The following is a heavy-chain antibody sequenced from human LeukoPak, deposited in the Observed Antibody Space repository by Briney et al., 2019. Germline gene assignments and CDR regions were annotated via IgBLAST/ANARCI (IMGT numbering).Heavy chain of an antibody. CDR1: GGSISSSNW. D-gene: IGHD5-18*01. J-gene: IGHJ6*03. Sequence: PSGTLSLTCAVSGGSISSSNWWSWVRQPPGKGLEWIGYIYYSGSTNYKSSLKSRVTISVDTSKNQFSLKLSSVTAADTAVYYCARTTEGGYSYGYFYYYYMDVWGKGTTVTISS. CDR2: IYYSGST. CDR3: ARTTEGGYSYGYFYYYYMDV. V-gene: IGHV4-4*02.